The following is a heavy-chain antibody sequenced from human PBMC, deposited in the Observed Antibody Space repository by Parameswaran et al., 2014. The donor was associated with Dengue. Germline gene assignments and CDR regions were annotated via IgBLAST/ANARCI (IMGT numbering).Heavy chain of an antibody. V-gene: IGHV1-69*01. J-gene: IGHJ3*02. D-gene: IGHD5-12*01. CDR2: IIPIFGTA. Sequence: SWVRQAPGQGLEWMGGIIPIFGTANYAQKFQGRVTITADESTSTAYMELSSLRSEDTAVYYCARDFGGEVATGQPYDAFDIWGQGTMVTVSS. CDR3: ARDFGGEVATGQPYDAFDI.